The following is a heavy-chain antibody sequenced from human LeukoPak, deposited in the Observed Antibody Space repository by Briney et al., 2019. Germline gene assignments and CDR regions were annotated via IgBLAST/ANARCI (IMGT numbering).Heavy chain of an antibody. D-gene: IGHD2-15*01. CDR2: INSDGSST. Sequence: GGSLRLSCAASGFTFSSYWMHWVRQAPGKGLVWVSRINSDGSSTSYADSVKGRFTISRDNAKNTLYLQVNSLRAEDTAVYYCARGGSGYCSAGSCYPIDYWGQGTLVTVSS. CDR3: ARGGSGYCSAGSCYPIDY. J-gene: IGHJ4*02. CDR1: GFTFSSYW. V-gene: IGHV3-74*01.